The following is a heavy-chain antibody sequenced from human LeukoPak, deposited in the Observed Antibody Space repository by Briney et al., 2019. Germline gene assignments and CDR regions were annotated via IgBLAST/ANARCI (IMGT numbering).Heavy chain of an antibody. D-gene: IGHD6-19*01. Sequence: PSETLSLTCTVSGGSIGSSSYYWGWIRQPPGKGLEWIGSIYYSGSTYYNPSLKSRVTISVDTSKNQFSLKLSSVTAADTAVYYCARHAMRRQWLLWGQGTLVTVSS. J-gene: IGHJ4*02. CDR1: GGSIGSSSYY. V-gene: IGHV4-39*01. CDR2: IYYSGST. CDR3: ARHAMRRQWLL.